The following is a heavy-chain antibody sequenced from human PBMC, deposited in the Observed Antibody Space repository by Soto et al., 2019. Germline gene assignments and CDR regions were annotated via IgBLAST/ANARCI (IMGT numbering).Heavy chain of an antibody. CDR2: INHSGST. J-gene: IGHJ4*02. CDR3: ARDKITGLFDY. V-gene: IGHV4-34*01. D-gene: IGHD2-8*02. CDR1: CGSFSNYC. Sequence: SETLSLTYAVYCGSFSNYCWTWIRQPPGTGLEWIGEINHSGSTNYNPSLKSRVTISVDTSKNQFSLKLTSVTAADTAVYYCARDKITGLFDYWGQGTLVTVSS.